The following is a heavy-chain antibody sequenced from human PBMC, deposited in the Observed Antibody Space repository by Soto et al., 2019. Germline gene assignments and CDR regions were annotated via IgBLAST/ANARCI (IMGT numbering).Heavy chain of an antibody. V-gene: IGHV3-11*01. J-gene: IGHJ4*02. CDR1: GFTFSDYY. Sequence: QVQLVVSGGGLVKPGGSLRISCAASGFTFSDYYISSIRQAPGKGLEWVSYISSSGSIIYYADSVKGRFTISRDNAKNSLYLQMNSLRAEDTAVYYCALAGYDSNYYAVTPLSAGHFWGQGTLVTVSS. D-gene: IGHD4-4*01. CDR3: ALAGYDSNYYAVTPLSAGHF. CDR2: ISSSGSII.